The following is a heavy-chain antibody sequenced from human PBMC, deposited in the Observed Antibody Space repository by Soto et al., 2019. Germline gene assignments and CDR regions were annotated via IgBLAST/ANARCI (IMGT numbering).Heavy chain of an antibody. J-gene: IGHJ6*02. V-gene: IGHV1-69*06. D-gene: IGHD6-6*01. CDR2: IIPIFGTA. CDR3: ARRVAARSGYYYYGMDV. CDR1: GGTFSSYV. Sequence: SVKVSCKASGGTFSSYVISWVRQAPGQGLEWMGGIIPIFGTANYAQKFQGRVAITADKSTSTAYMELSSLRSEDTAVYYCARRVAARSGYYYYGMDVWGQGTTVTVSS.